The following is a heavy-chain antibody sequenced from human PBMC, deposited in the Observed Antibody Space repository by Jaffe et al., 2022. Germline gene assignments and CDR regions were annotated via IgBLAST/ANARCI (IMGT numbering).Heavy chain of an antibody. CDR2: ISYDGSNK. J-gene: IGHJ4*02. D-gene: IGHD2-8*02. CDR3: AKGAPIVLVVYAPYYFDY. CDR1: GFTFSSYG. Sequence: QVQLVESGGGVVQPGRSLRLSCAASGFTFSSYGMHWVRQAPGKGLEWVAVISYDGSNKYYADSVKGRFTISRDNSKNTLYLQMNSLRAEDTAVYYCAKGAPIVLVVYAPYYFDYWGQGTLVTVSS. V-gene: IGHV3-30*18.